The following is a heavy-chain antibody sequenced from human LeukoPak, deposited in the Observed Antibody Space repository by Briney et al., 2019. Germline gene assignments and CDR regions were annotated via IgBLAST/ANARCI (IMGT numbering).Heavy chain of an antibody. V-gene: IGHV3-33*01. J-gene: IGHJ4*02. CDR1: GFTFSSYG. CDR2: IWYDGSNK. CDR3: ARDHSFAGTTPDY. Sequence: PGGSLRLSCAASGFTFSSYGMHWVRQAPGKGLEWVAVIWYDGSNKYYADSVEGRFTISRDNSKNTLYLQMNSLRAEDTAVYYCARDHSFAGTTPDYWGQGTLVTVSS. D-gene: IGHD1-7*01.